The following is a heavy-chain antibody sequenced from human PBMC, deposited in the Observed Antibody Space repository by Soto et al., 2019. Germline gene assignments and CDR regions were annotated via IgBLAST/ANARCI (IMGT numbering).Heavy chain of an antibody. Sequence: GESLKISCKGSGYSFSTFWIGWVRQMPGKGPEWMGIIYPSDSDTRYSPSFQGQVTISADKSSRTAYLQWSSLKASDSAMYYCARLPQDYYYHGMDVWGQGTKVTVSS. CDR1: GYSFSTFW. CDR2: IYPSDSDT. CDR3: ARLPQDYYYHGMDV. J-gene: IGHJ6*02. V-gene: IGHV5-51*01.